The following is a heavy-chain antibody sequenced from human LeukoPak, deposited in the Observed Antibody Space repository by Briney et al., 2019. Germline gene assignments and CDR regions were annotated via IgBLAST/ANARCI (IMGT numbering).Heavy chain of an antibody. J-gene: IGHJ6*03. CDR2: IYPDDSNT. CDR3: ARQGAAGKYYYYYMDV. Sequence: GESLMISCQGSGYNFPIYWIGWVRQMPGQGLERMGIIYPDDSNTIYGPSFQGQVTISADKSINTAYLEWSSLKASDTAIYYCARQGAAGKYYYYYMDVWGKGTTVTVSS. V-gene: IGHV5-51*01. CDR1: GYNFPIYW. D-gene: IGHD6-13*01.